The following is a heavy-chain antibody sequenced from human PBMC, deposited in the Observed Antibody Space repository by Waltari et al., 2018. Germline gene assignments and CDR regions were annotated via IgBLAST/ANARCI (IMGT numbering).Heavy chain of an antibody. CDR3: AKAGRGYSYGYFGY. V-gene: IGHV3-43D*04. Sequence: EVQLVESGGVVVQPGGSLRLSCAASGLTFEDYAMHWVRHAPGKGLEWVSLISWDGGSTYYADSVKGRFTISRDNSKNSLYLQMNSLRAEDTALYYCAKAGRGYSYGYFGYWGQGTLVTVSS. CDR1: GLTFEDYA. D-gene: IGHD5-18*01. CDR2: ISWDGGST. J-gene: IGHJ4*02.